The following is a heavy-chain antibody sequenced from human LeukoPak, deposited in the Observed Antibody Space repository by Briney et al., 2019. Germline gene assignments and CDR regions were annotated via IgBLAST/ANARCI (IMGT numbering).Heavy chain of an antibody. J-gene: IGHJ4*02. CDR3: ARDSSGWERAFDY. CDR1: GYSISSGYY. Sequence: SETLSLTCTVSGYSISSGYYWGWIRQPPGKGLEWIGSIYHSGSIYYNPSLKSRVIISVDTSKNQFSLKLNSVTAADTAVYYCARDSSGWERAFDYWGQGTLVTVSS. D-gene: IGHD6-19*01. V-gene: IGHV4-38-2*02. CDR2: IYHSGSI.